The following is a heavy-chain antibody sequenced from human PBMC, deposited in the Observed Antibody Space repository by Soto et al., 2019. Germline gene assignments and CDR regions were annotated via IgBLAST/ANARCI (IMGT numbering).Heavy chain of an antibody. D-gene: IGHD3-3*02. Sequence: QVQLVQPGAEVRKPGASVKVSCKASGDIFTNFDFNWVRQATGQGLEWIGWMRANSGDTGHDKKCQGRVSMTRDTSMSTAYMDLSSLMAEDTVVYYCARYIYGQGFKAWGQGTLVFVSS. CDR1: GDIFTNFD. CDR2: MRANSGDT. CDR3: ARYIYGQGFKA. V-gene: IGHV1-8*01. J-gene: IGHJ5*02.